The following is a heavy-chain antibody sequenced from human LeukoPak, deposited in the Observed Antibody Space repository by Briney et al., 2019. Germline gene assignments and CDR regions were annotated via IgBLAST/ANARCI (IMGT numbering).Heavy chain of an antibody. V-gene: IGHV3-30*18. D-gene: IGHD5-12*01. CDR3: AKVWDIVATIDY. J-gene: IGHJ4*02. CDR1: GFTFRNYG. Sequence: GGSLRLSCAASGFTFRNYGMHWVRQAPGKGLEWVAVISKDGGSNKYHADSVKGRFTIFRDNSMNTLYLQMNSLRAEGTAVYYCAKVWDIVATIDYWGQGTLVTVSS. CDR2: ISKDGGSNK.